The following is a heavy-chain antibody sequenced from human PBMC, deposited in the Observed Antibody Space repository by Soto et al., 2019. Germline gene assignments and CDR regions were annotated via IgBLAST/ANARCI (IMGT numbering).Heavy chain of an antibody. CDR1: GYSFATFG. J-gene: IGHJ5*02. V-gene: IGHV1-18*01. Sequence: QVQLVQSGAEVKKAGASVRVSCKASGYSFATFGVSWVRQAPGQGLEWMGWISPETGDTNYAQKLQGRVTLTTDTPSYTAYLELRSLRSEDTAVYYCARDPGAARGFDPWGQGTLVTVSS. CDR3: ARDPGAARGFDP. D-gene: IGHD3-10*01. CDR2: ISPETGDT.